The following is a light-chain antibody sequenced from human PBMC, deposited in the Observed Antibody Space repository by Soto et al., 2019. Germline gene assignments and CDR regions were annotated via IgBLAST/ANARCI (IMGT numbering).Light chain of an antibody. CDR1: KLGNQY. J-gene: IGLJ1*01. CDR3: QAWDMNKYV. V-gene: IGLV3-1*01. Sequence: SYELTQPPSVSVSPGETASISCSGPKLGNQYVYWYQQKPGQAPVMVISEDRRRPSGIPERFSGSTSGDTATLTISGTQTMDEADYYCQAWDMNKYVFGSGTKLTVL. CDR2: EDR.